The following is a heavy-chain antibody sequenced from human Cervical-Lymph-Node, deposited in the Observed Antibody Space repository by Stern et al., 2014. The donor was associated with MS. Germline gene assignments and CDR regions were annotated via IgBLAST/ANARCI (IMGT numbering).Heavy chain of an antibody. J-gene: IGHJ6*02. V-gene: IGHV3-30*18. CDR3: AKDGGAVGVAYGMDV. CDR2: VSLDGSKK. CDR1: GFSFSSYA. Sequence: VQLVESGGGVVQPGRSLRLSCAASGFSFSSYAMHWVRQAPGNGLEWVAAVSLDGSKKYYADSVKGRFSISRDNSKNTLYVQMNSLRPEDTAVYYCAKDGGAVGVAYGMDVWGQGTTVTVSS. D-gene: IGHD3-16*01.